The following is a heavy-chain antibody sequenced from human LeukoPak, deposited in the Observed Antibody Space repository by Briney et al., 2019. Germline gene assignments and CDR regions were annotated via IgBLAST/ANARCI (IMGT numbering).Heavy chain of an antibody. CDR2: INPNSGGT. J-gene: IGHJ5*02. CDR3: ARGRGYCSSSSCYNWFDP. D-gene: IGHD2-2*01. CDR1: GYTFTGYY. V-gene: IGHV1-2*02. Sequence: ASVKVSCKASGYTFTGYYMHWVRQAPGQGLEWMGWINPNSGGTNYAQKFQGRVTMTRDTSISIAYMELSRLRSDDTAVYYCARGRGYCSSSSCYNWFDPWGQGTLVTVSS.